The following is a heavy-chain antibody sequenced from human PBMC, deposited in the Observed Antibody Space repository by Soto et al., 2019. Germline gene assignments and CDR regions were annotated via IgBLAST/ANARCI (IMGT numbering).Heavy chain of an antibody. J-gene: IGHJ4*02. CDR3: AREQCSSTSCYFEPFDY. V-gene: IGHV3-11*01. CDR2: ISSSGSTI. Sequence: PGGSLRLSCAASGFTFSDYYMSWIRQAPGKGLEWVSYISSSGSTIYYADSVKGRFTISRDNAKNSLYLQMNSLRAEDTAVYYCAREQCSSTSCYFEPFDYWGQGTLVTVSS. D-gene: IGHD2-2*01. CDR1: GFTFSDYY.